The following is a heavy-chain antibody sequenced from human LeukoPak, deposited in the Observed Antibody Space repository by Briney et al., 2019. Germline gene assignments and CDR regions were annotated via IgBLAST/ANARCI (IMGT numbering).Heavy chain of an antibody. Sequence: GGSLRLSCAASGFTFSRYSMNWVRQAPGKGLEWVSSISISSNYKYYPDSLKGRFTISRDNAKNSLYLQMNSLRAEDTAVYYCAELGITMIGGVWGKGTTVTISS. V-gene: IGHV3-21*01. J-gene: IGHJ6*04. CDR2: ISISSNYK. D-gene: IGHD3-10*02. CDR3: AELGITMIGGV. CDR1: GFTFSRYS.